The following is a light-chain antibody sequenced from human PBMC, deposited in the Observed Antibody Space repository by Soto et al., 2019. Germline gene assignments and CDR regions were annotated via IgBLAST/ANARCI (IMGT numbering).Light chain of an antibody. CDR1: QTIGFH. CDR2: DAS. CDR3: QQRTNWPSLT. J-gene: IGKJ4*01. Sequence: EIVLSQSPATLSLSPGEKATLSCRASQTIGFHLAWYQQKPGQAPRLLVFDASNRATGIPARFSGSGSGTDFTLTISSLESDDFAVYYCQQRTNWPSLTFGGGTKVDIK. V-gene: IGKV3-11*01.